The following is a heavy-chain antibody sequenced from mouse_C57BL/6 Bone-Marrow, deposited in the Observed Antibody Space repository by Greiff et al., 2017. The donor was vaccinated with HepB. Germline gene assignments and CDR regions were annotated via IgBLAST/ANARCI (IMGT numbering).Heavy chain of an antibody. V-gene: IGHV2-2*01. CDR2: IWSGGST. J-gene: IGHJ4*01. CDR1: GFSLTSYG. D-gene: IGHD1-1*01. CDR3: ASPYGSPYAMDY. Sequence: VQGVESGPGLVQPSQSLSITCTVSGFSLTSYGVHWVRQSPGKGLEWLGVIWSGGSTDYNAAFISRLSISKDNSKSQVFFKMNSLQADDTAIYYCASPYGSPYAMDYWGQGTSVTVSS.